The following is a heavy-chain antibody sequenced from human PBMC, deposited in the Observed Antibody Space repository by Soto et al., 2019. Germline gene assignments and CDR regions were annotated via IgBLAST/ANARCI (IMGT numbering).Heavy chain of an antibody. CDR3: AKDPPRGRAVAGQGDY. J-gene: IGHJ4*02. V-gene: IGHV3-23*01. CDR1: GFTFSSYV. D-gene: IGHD6-19*01. Sequence: GGSLRLSCAVSGFTFSSYVMSWVRQAPGKGLEWVSAISGSGGSTYYADSVKGRFTISRDNSKNTLYLQMNSLRAEDTAVYYCAKDPPRGRAVAGQGDYWGQGTLVTVSS. CDR2: ISGSGGST.